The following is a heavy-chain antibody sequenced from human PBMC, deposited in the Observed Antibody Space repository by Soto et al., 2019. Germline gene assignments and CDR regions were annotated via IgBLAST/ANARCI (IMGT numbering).Heavy chain of an antibody. J-gene: IGHJ5*02. CDR1: GGSISSGGYS. CDR3: ARGPGNP. Sequence: PSETLSLTCAVSGGSISSGGYSWSWIRQPPGKGLEWIGYIYYSGSTYYNPSLKSRVTISVDTSKNQFSLKLSSVTAADTAVYYCARGPGNPWGQGTLVPAPQ. CDR2: IYYSGST. V-gene: IGHV4-31*11.